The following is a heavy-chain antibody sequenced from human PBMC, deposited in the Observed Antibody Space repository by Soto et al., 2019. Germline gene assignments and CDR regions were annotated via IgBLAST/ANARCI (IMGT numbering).Heavy chain of an antibody. CDR3: ARKYGGSVY. CDR2: INAGNGHT. D-gene: IGHD5-12*01. J-gene: IGHJ4*02. CDR1: GYTCTTYS. Sequence: ASVKVSCKASGYTCTTYSLHWVRQAPGQSLEWMGRINAGNGHTENSQKFQDRVSITRDTSANTVYMELTSLRSEDTAVYFCARKYGGSVYWGQGTQVTVSS. V-gene: IGHV1-3*01.